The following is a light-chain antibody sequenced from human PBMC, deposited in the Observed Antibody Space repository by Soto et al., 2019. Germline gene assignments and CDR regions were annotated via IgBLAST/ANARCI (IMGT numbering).Light chain of an antibody. CDR1: SSNIGSNY. Sequence: QSVLTQPPSASATPGQRVTVSCSGSSSNIGSNYVYWYQQLPGTAPKLLIYRNNQRPSGVPDRFSGSKSGTSASLAISGLRSEDEADYYCAAWDGSLSGWVFGGGTKLTVL. J-gene: IGLJ3*02. CDR2: RNN. CDR3: AAWDGSLSGWV. V-gene: IGLV1-47*01.